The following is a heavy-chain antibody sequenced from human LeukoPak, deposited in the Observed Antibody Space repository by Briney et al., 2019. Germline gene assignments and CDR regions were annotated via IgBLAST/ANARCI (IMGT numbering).Heavy chain of an antibody. CDR3: ARGLAPFDY. J-gene: IGHJ4*02. CDR2: IYSGGNT. D-gene: IGHD3-9*01. CDR1: GFTFSDYY. Sequence: GGSLRLSCAASGFTFSDYYMSWIRQAPGKGLEWVSVIYSGGNTYYADSVKGRFTISRDNSKNTLYLQMNSLRAEDTAVYFCARGLAPFDYWGQGTLVTVSS. V-gene: IGHV3-53*01.